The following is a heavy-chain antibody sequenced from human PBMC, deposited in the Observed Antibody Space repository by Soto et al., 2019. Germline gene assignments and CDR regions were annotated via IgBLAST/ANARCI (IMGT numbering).Heavy chain of an antibody. CDR3: ARGPLNRRKSKIWFGELRPESWFDP. CDR2: MNPNSGNT. CDR1: GYTFTSYD. Sequence: ASVKVSCKASGYTFTSYDINWVRQATGQGLEWMGWMNPNSGNTGYAQNFQGRVTMTRNTSISTAYMELSSLRSEETAVYYCARGPLNRRKSKIWFGELRPESWFDPWGQGTRVTVSS. V-gene: IGHV1-8*01. J-gene: IGHJ5*02. D-gene: IGHD3-10*01.